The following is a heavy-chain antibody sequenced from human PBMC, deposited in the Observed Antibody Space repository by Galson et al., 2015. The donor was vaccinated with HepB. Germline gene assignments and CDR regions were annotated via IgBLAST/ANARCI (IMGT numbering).Heavy chain of an antibody. V-gene: IGHV1-2*02. CDR1: GGTFSSYA. J-gene: IGHJ4*02. CDR3: AQGTYYDSSCFSPPFDY. D-gene: IGHD3-22*01. Sequence: SVKVSCKASGGTFSSYAISWVRQAPGQGLEWMGWINPNSGGTNYAQKFQCMDTMTRVTSNSTAYMEQSRLRSDDSAVDYCAQGTYYDSSCFSPPFDYWFQVTLCTVSS. CDR2: INPNSGGT.